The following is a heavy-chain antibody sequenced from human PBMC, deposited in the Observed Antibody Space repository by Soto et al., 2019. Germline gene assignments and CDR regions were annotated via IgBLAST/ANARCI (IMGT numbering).Heavy chain of an antibody. J-gene: IGHJ4*02. V-gene: IGHV4-30-2*01. D-gene: IGHD4-17*01. CDR2: IYLSGST. CDR3: ARRTHYGANAYDY. Sequence: SETLSLTCAVSGGSFSSGGYSWSWIRQPPGKGLEWIGYIYLSGSTYYNPSLKSRVTISVDRSKNQFSLNLSSVTAADTAVYYCARRTHYGANAYDYWGQGTLVTVSS. CDR1: GGSFSSGGYS.